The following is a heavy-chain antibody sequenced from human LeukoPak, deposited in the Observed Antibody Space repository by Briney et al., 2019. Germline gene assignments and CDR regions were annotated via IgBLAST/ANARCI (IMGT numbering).Heavy chain of an antibody. CDR2: IIPIFGTA. CDR1: GGTFSSYA. D-gene: IGHD2-2*01. Sequence: SVKVSCKASGGTFSSYAISWVRQAPGQGLEWMGGIIPIFGTANYAQKFQGRVTITADKSTSTAYMELRSLRSEDTAVYYCARAFLHGVVPAAMYNWFDPWGQGTLVTVSS. CDR3: ARAFLHGVVPAAMYNWFDP. J-gene: IGHJ5*02. V-gene: IGHV1-69*06.